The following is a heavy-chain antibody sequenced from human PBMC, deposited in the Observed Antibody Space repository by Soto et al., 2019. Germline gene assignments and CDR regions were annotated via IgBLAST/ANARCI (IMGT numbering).Heavy chain of an antibody. CDR3: APGGGGRAVWFGELPIDY. D-gene: IGHD3-10*01. J-gene: IGHJ4*02. CDR2: ISYDGSNK. V-gene: IGHV3-30*03. Sequence: QVQLVESGGGVVQPGRSLRLSCAASGFTFSSYGMHWVRQAPGKGLEWVAVISYDGSNKYYADSVKGRFTISRDNSKNPLYLQMNSLRAEDTAVYYCAPGGGGRAVWFGELPIDYWGQGTLVTVSS. CDR1: GFTFSSYG.